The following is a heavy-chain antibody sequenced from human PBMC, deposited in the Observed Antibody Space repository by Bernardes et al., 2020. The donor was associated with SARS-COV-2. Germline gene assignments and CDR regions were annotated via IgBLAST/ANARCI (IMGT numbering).Heavy chain of an antibody. CDR3: ARDALDSGFDS. J-gene: IGHJ5*01. D-gene: IGHD6-19*01. Sequence: ASVKDSCKASGYTFNSFAISWVRQAPGQGLEWMGWISAYNGNTNYAQKFQGRVTMTKDASTNTVYMELRSLRSDDTAVYYCARDALDSGFDSWGQGTLVTVSS. CDR1: GYTFNSFA. CDR2: ISAYNGNT. V-gene: IGHV1-18*04.